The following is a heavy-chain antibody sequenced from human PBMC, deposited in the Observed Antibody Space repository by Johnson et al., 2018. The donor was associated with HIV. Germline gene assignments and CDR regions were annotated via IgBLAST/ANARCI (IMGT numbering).Heavy chain of an antibody. Sequence: QVQLVESGGGVVQPGGSLRLSCAASGFTFSSYGMHWVRQAPGKGLEWVAFIRYDGSNKYYADSVKGRFTISRDNSKNTLYLQMNSLRAEDTAVYYCTTPDLWLGAFDIWGQGTMVTVSS. J-gene: IGHJ3*02. D-gene: IGHD6-19*01. V-gene: IGHV3-30*02. CDR2: IRYDGSNK. CDR1: GFTFSSYG. CDR3: TTPDLWLGAFDI.